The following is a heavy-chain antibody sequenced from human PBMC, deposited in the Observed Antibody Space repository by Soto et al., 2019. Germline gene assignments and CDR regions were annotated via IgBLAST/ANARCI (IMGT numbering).Heavy chain of an antibody. Sequence: QVQLQESGPGLVKPSQTLSLTCTVSGGSITSSGYYWSWIRQHPGEGLEWIGFTSNSGRTSYNPSLTSRVTISVYTSSNQFSLNLKSVTAADPAVYYCARGGGSTKVDYWGQGTLVTVSP. CDR1: GGSITSSGYY. V-gene: IGHV4-31*03. D-gene: IGHD2-2*01. CDR2: TSNSGRT. J-gene: IGHJ4*02. CDR3: ARGGGSTKVDY.